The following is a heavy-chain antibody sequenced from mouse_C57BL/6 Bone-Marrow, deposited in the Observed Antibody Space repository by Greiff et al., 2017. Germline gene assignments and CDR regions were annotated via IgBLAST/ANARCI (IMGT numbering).Heavy chain of an antibody. D-gene: IGHD1-3*01. J-gene: IGHJ2*01. CDR1: GYTLTSYW. V-gene: IGHV1-55*01. CDR3: ARKSSIYFDY. Sequence: VQLQQPGAELVKPGASVKMSCKASGYTLTSYWITWVKQSPGQGLEWIGVIYPGSGSTNYNEKFKSKATLTVDKSSSTAYMQLSRLTSEDSAVYYCARKSSIYFDYWGQGTTLTVSS. CDR2: IYPGSGST.